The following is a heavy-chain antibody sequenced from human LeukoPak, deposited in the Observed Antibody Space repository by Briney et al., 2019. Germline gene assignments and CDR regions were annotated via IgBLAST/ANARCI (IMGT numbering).Heavy chain of an antibody. CDR3: ARRGERDSNYGQ. V-gene: IGHV4-39*07. Sequence: SETLSLTCTVSGGSISSSSYYWGWIRQPPGKGLEWIGEISHSGSTNYNPSLKSRVTISLDTSKKQFSLRLTSVTAADTAVYYCARRGERDSNYGQWGQGTLVTVS. CDR2: ISHSGST. CDR1: GGSISSSSYY. J-gene: IGHJ4*02. D-gene: IGHD4-11*01.